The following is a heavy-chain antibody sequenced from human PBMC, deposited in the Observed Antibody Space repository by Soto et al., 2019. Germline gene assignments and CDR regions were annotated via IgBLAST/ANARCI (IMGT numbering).Heavy chain of an antibody. V-gene: IGHV4-4*02. CDR1: GGSISSSNW. J-gene: IGHJ5*02. D-gene: IGHD2-15*01. Sequence: SETLSLTCAVSGGSISSSNWWSWVRQPPGKGLEWIGEIYHSGSTNYNPSLKSRVTISVDKSKNQFSLKLSSVTAADTAVYYCARGGYCSGGSCYDPNWFDPWGQRTLVTVSS. CDR2: IYHSGST. CDR3: ARGGYCSGGSCYDPNWFDP.